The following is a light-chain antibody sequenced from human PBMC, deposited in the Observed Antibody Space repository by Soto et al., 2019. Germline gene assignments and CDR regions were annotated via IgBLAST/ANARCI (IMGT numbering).Light chain of an antibody. CDR2: GAS. CDR3: QQCAYSPRT. Sequence: EIVLTQSPDSLSLSPGERATLSCRASQNVDNNYLAWYQQRPGLAPRLLIYGASIRATGIPDRFSGSVSGTDFTLSISRLEPEDFAVYYCQQCAYSPRTFGQGTKV. CDR1: QNVDNNY. J-gene: IGKJ1*01. V-gene: IGKV3-20*01.